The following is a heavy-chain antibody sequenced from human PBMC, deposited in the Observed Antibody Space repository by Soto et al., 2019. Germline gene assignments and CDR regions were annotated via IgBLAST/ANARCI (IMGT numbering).Heavy chain of an antibody. CDR2: ISAYNGNT. V-gene: IGHV1-18*01. J-gene: IGHJ6*02. CDR3: ARDPPYSSSWYTYYYYGMDV. CDR1: GYTFTSYG. Sequence: QVQLVQSGAEVKKPGASVKVSCKASGYTFTSYGISWVRQAPGQGLEWMGWISAYNGNTNYAQKLQGRVTMTTDTSTTTVNMELRSLRSDDTAVYYCARDPPYSSSWYTYYYYGMDVWGQGTTVTVSS. D-gene: IGHD6-13*01.